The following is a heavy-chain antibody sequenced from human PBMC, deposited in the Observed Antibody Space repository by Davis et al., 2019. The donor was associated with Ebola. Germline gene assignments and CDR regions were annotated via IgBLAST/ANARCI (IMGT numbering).Heavy chain of an antibody. Sequence: GESLKISCAASGFTFSSYSMNWVRQAPGKGLEWVSSISSSSSYIYYADSVKGRFTISRDNAKNSLYLQMNSLRAEDTAVYYCARDQGSIAARPFDYWGQGTLVTVSS. CDR3: ARDQGSIAARPFDY. J-gene: IGHJ4*02. CDR1: GFTFSSYS. V-gene: IGHV3-21*01. D-gene: IGHD6-6*01. CDR2: ISSSSSYI.